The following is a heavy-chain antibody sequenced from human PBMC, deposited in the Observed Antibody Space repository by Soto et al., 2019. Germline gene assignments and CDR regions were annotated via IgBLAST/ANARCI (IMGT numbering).Heavy chain of an antibody. Sequence: PSETLSLTCSVSGGSISSKSYSWGWIRQPPGKGLEWIGTFYYSENTYYNPSLKSRVTISVDSSKNQFSLKLSSVTAADTAVYYCARRYGGNLDYWGQGTLVTVPS. J-gene: IGHJ4*02. CDR3: ARRYGGNLDY. CDR2: FYYSENT. V-gene: IGHV4-39*01. CDR1: GGSISSKSYS. D-gene: IGHD1-26*01.